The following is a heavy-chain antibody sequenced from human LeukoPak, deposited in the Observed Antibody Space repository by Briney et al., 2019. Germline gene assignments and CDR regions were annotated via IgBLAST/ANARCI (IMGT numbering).Heavy chain of an antibody. Sequence: ASVKVSCKASGYTFTSYAMHWVRQAPGQRLEWMGWINAGNGNTKYSQKFQGRVTVTRDTSASTAYMELSSLRSEDTAVYYCARGPAAAVDWFDPWGQGTLVTVSS. CDR3: ARGPAAAVDWFDP. CDR1: GYTFTSYA. V-gene: IGHV1-3*01. D-gene: IGHD6-13*01. J-gene: IGHJ5*02. CDR2: INAGNGNT.